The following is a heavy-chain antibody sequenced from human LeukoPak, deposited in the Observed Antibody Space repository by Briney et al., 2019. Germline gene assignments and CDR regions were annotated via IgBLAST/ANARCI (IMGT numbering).Heavy chain of an antibody. Sequence: RGSLRLSCAASGFTFSRYGMHWVRQAPGKGPEWVANIKQDGSEKYYVDSVKGRFTISRDNAKNSLYLQMNSLRAEDTAVYYCARRLLSSVNWFDPWGQGTLVTVSS. D-gene: IGHD2-2*01. CDR2: IKQDGSEK. V-gene: IGHV3-7*01. CDR3: ARRLLSSVNWFDP. J-gene: IGHJ5*02. CDR1: GFTFSRYG.